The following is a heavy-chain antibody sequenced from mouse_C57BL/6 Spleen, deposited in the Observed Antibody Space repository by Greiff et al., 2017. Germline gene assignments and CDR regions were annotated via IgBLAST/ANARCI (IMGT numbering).Heavy chain of an antibody. CDR2: IWSGGST. J-gene: IGHJ1*03. Sequence: VQLKESGPGLVQPSQSLSITCTVSGFSLTSYGVHWVRQSPGKGLEWLGVIWSGGSTDYNAAFISRLSISKDNSKSQVFFKMNSLQADDTPIYYCAREDYYGMRYFDVWGTETTVTVSS. CDR1: GFSLTSYG. CDR3: AREDYYGMRYFDV. V-gene: IGHV2-2*01. D-gene: IGHD1-1*01.